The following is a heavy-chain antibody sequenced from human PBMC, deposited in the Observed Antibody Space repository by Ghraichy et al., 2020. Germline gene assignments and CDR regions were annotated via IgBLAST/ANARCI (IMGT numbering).Heavy chain of an antibody. D-gene: IGHD2-2*01. Sequence: GGSLRLSCAASGFTFRSNWMSWVRQAPGKGLEWVANINQGGSAKFYVDSVEGRFTVSRDNAKNSLYLQMNSLRVEDTAIYYCVRECSITCSYGMDVWGQGITVTVSS. CDR1: GFTFRSNW. J-gene: IGHJ6*02. CDR3: VRECSITCSYGMDV. V-gene: IGHV3-7*01. CDR2: INQGGSAK.